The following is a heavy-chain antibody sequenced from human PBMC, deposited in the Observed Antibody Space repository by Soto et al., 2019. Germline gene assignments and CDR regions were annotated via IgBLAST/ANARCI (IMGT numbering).Heavy chain of an antibody. Sequence: QVQLVQYGAEVKKPGASVKVSCKASGYTFTSSGMSGVRQAPGQGLEWMGWISAHTGRSEYAQRFDRRVTRTTVKPLSSADMELRSVKSDDTTVYYCARAFIYQARDSSASSFDAFDFWGPWTLVTVSS. CDR2: ISAHTGRS. CDR1: GYTFTSSG. CDR3: ARAFIYQARDSSASSFDAFDF. J-gene: IGHJ3*01. V-gene: IGHV1-18*01. D-gene: IGHD3-22*01.